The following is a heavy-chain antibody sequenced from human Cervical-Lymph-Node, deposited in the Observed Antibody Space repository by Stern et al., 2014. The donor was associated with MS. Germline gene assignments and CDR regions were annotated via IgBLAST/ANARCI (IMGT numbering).Heavy chain of an antibody. V-gene: IGHV5-51*01. CDR2: IYPGDSDT. J-gene: IGHJ4*02. D-gene: IGHD2-8*02. CDR3: ATSTGYFLLEYYFDY. Sequence: EVQLVESGAEVKKPGESMKISCQGSGYSFTSSWIGWVRKMPGKGPEWIGVIYPGDSDTRYNPSFQGQVTISADKSVSTAYLQWSSLKASDTAMYYCATSTGYFLLEYYFDYWGQGTLVTVSS. CDR1: GYSFTSSW.